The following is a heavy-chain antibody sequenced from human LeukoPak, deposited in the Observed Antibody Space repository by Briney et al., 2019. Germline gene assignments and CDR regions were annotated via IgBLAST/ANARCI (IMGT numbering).Heavy chain of an antibody. CDR2: ISPNSGGT. CDR1: GYTFTDYY. D-gene: IGHD3-10*01. J-gene: IGHJ4*02. Sequence: ASVTVSCKASGYTFTDYYLHWVRQAPGQGLEWMGWISPNSGGTDYAQKFQGRVTMTRDTSISTAYMGLSRLRYDDTAVYYCARATNYYGSGNYHNVPYGYWGQGTPVTVSS. V-gene: IGHV1-2*02. CDR3: ARATNYYGSGNYHNVPYGY.